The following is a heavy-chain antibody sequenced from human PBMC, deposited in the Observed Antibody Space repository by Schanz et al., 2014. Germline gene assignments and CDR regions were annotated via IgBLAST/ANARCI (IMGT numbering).Heavy chain of an antibody. CDR2: VHSSGST. V-gene: IGHV4-59*08. CDR3: ARHLPGGYNNHGWFDP. D-gene: IGHD4-4*01. Sequence: QVQLQESGPGLVKPSETLSLTCTVSGGSIRGYYCSWIRQPPGKGLEWIGYVHSSGSTNYNSSLKSRVTITVDPPKNPSSRKLRSVTAADTAVYYCARHLPGGYNNHGWFDPWGQGTLVTVSS. J-gene: IGHJ5*02. CDR1: GGSIRGYY.